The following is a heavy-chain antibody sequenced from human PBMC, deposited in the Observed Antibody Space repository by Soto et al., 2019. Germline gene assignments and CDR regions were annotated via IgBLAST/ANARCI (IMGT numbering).Heavy chain of an antibody. J-gene: IGHJ4*02. CDR1: GFTFSSYA. D-gene: IGHD1-26*01. V-gene: IGHV3-30-3*01. CDR2: ISYDGSNK. CDR3: AREWELLLEYFDY. Sequence: GGSLRLSCAASGFTFSSYAMHWVRQAPGKGPEWVAVISYDGSNKYYADSVKGRFTISRDNSKNTLYLQMNSLRAEDTAVYYCAREWELLLEYFDYWGQGTLVTVSS.